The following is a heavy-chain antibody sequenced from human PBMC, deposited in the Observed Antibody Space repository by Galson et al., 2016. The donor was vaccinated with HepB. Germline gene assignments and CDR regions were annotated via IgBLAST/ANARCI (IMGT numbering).Heavy chain of an antibody. D-gene: IGHD3-3*02. CDR3: ARAPTFSWYFDL. V-gene: IGHV3-33*01. CDR2: IWYDGSNK. CDR1: GFALSNYG. J-gene: IGHJ2*01. Sequence: LSLSCAASGFALSNYGMHWVRQAPGKGLEWVAVIWYDGSNKYYTDSVKGRFTISRDISENTLYLQMNSLGAEDTAVYYCARAPTFSWYFDLWGRGTLVTVSS.